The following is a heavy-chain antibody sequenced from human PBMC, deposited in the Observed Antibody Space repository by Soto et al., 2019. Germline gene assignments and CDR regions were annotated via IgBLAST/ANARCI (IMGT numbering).Heavy chain of an antibody. CDR1: RGTFNTYS. CDR3: ARDDFGDY. J-gene: IGHJ4*02. CDR2: IIPLHGVA. Sequence: QVQLVQSGAEVRKPGSSVKVSCKAPRGTFNTYSIRWIRQAPGQGLEWLGRIIPLHGVADYALRFQGRVTMTADMSTNTVYMELNSLRSEDTAVYYCARDDFGDYWGQGTLVTVSS. D-gene: IGHD4-17*01. V-gene: IGHV1-69*08.